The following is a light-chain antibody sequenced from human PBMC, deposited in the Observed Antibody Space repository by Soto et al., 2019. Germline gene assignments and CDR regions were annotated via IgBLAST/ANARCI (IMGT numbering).Light chain of an antibody. CDR1: SSDVGGYNY. Sequence: QSVLTQPASVSGSPGQSITISCTGTSSDVGGYNYVSWYQQHPGKAPKLMIYEVSNRPSGVSNRFSGSKSDNTASLTISGLQAEDEADYYCSSYTSSSIFYVFGTGTKLTVL. CDR3: SSYTSSSIFYV. CDR2: EVS. V-gene: IGLV2-14*01. J-gene: IGLJ1*01.